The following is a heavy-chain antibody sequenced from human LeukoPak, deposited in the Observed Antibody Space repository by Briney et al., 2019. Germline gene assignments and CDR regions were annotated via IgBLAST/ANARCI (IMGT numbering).Heavy chain of an antibody. Sequence: SEPLSHTRTVSGGSLSSRTYHWGWIRQPPGKGLEWIGSIYYTGSTFYNPSLKSRVTISVDTSKNQFSMKLSSVTAADAAVYFCAREWTTWGAFDIWGQGTMVTVSS. D-gene: IGHD2/OR15-2a*01. CDR2: IYYTGST. CDR1: GGSLSSRTYH. V-gene: IGHV4-39*07. CDR3: AREWTTWGAFDI. J-gene: IGHJ3*02.